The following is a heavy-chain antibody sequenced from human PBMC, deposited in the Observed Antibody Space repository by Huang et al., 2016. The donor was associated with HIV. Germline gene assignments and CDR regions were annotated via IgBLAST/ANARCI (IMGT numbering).Heavy chain of an antibody. CDR3: ARSAYGDLDY. J-gene: IGHJ4*02. D-gene: IGHD4-17*01. CDR1: GYTFTNYD. CDR2: MNPNKGNT. Sequence: QVHLVQSGAEVKKPGASVKVSCKASGYTFTNYDINWVRQAPGRGLGWMGWMNPNKGNTGFAQSFQGRVTMTRKTSITTAYMELTSLTSEDTAVYYCARSAYGDLDYWGLGTLVIVSS. V-gene: IGHV1-8*02.